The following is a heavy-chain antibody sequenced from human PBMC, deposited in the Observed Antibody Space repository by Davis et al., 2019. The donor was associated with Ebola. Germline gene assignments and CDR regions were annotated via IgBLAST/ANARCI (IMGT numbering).Heavy chain of an antibody. CDR3: ARGHDSTYGMDV. CDR1: GGTFSSYA. CDR2: IIPILGIA. J-gene: IGHJ6*02. V-gene: IGHV1-69*04. D-gene: IGHD2-21*02. Sequence: AASVKVSCKASGGTFSSYAISWVRQAPGQGLEWMGRIIPILGIANYAQKFPGRVTITADKSTSTAYMELSSLRSEDTAVYYCARGHDSTYGMDVWGQGTTVTVSS.